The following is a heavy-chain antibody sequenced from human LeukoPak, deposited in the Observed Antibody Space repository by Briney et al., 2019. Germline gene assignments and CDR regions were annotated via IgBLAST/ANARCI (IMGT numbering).Heavy chain of an antibody. CDR2: INPNSGGT. V-gene: IGHV1-2*02. J-gene: IGHJ3*02. Sequence: ASVKVSCKASGYTFTGYYMHWVRQAPGQGLEWMGWINPNSGGTNYAQKFQGRVTMTRDTSISTAYMELSRLRSDDTAVYYCARGGLIEQLKTTNNYNGSVPILFNIWAKGLWSPSLQ. D-gene: IGHD5-24*01. CDR1: GYTFTGYY. CDR3: ARGGLIEQLKTTNNYNGSVPILFNI.